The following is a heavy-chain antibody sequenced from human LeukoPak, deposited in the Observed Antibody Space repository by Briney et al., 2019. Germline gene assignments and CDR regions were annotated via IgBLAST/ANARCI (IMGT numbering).Heavy chain of an antibody. D-gene: IGHD2-15*01. CDR3: ARVTVCSGGSCWFDP. CDR2: INHSGST. J-gene: IGHJ5*02. V-gene: IGHV4-34*01. CDR1: GGSFSGYY. Sequence: SETLSLTCAVYGGSFSGYYWSWIRQPPGKGLEWTGEINHSGSTNYNPSLKSRVTISVDTSKNQFSLKLSSVTAADTAVYYCARVTVCSGGSCWFDPWGQGTLVTVSS.